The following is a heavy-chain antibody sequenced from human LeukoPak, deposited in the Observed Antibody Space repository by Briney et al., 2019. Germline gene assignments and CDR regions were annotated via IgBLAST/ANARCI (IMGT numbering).Heavy chain of an antibody. J-gene: IGHJ4*02. CDR2: IYHSGST. CDR3: ARGRTGYDSSGYYYGPQYYFDY. V-gene: IGHV4-30-2*01. Sequence: SQTLSLTCAVSGGSISSGSYSWSWIRQPPGKGLEWIGYIYHSGSTYYNPSLKSRVTISVDRSKNQFSLKLSSVTAADTAVYYCARGRTGYDSSGYYYGPQYYFDYWGQGTLVTVSS. CDR1: GGSISSGSYS. D-gene: IGHD3-22*01.